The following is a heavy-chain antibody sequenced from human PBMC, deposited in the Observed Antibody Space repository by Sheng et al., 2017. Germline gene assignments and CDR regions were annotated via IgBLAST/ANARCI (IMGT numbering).Heavy chain of an antibody. D-gene: IGHD4-4*01. CDR1: GGTFSSYA. J-gene: IGHJ6*02. V-gene: IGHV1-69*01. CDR3: ARPDYSNYSKGYYYYGMDV. CDR2: IIPIFGTA. Sequence: QVQLVQSGAEVKKPGSSVKVSCKASGGTFSSYAISWVRQAPGQGLEWMGGIIPIFGTANYARKFQGRVTITADESTSTAYMELSSLRSEDTAVYYCARPDYSNYSKGYYYYGMDVWGQGTTVTVSS.